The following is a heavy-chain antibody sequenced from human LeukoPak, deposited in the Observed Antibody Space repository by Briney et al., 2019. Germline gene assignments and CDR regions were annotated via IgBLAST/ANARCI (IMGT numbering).Heavy chain of an antibody. V-gene: IGHV1-8*01. CDR2: MNPNSGNT. CDR3: ARGGGSIDAFDI. Sequence: ASLKVSCKASGYTFTSYDINWVRQATGQGLEWMAWMNPNSGNTGYAQKFHGRVTMTRNTSISPAYMELRSLRSEDTAVYYCARGGGSIDAFDIWGQGTMVTVSS. D-gene: IGHD3-16*01. J-gene: IGHJ3*02. CDR1: GYTFTSYD.